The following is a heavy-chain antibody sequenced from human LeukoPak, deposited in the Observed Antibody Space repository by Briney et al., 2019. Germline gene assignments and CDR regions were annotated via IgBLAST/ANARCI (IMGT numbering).Heavy chain of an antibody. D-gene: IGHD2-15*01. CDR2: ISAYNGNT. CDR1: GYTFTSYG. J-gene: IGHJ4*02. CDR3: ARGYCSGGSCYSDNDY. Sequence: ASVKVSCRASGYTFTSYGISGVRQAPGQGLEWMGWISAYNGNTNYAQKLQGRVTMTTDTSTSTAYMELRSLRSDDTAVYYCARGYCSGGSCYSDNDYWGQGTLVTVSS. V-gene: IGHV1-18*01.